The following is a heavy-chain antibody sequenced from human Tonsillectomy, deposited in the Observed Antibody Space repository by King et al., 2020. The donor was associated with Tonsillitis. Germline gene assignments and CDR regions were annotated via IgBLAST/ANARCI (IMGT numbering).Heavy chain of an antibody. V-gene: IGHV1-2*02. CDR2: INPDSGDT. CDR1: GYTFTGYY. CDR3: TSISFEHFDY. Sequence: QLVQSGAEVRKPGASVRVSCKASGYTFTGYYMHWVRQAPGQGLEWMGWINPDSGDTNYAQKFQDRVNMTRDTSISTAYLELRRLTSDDTAIYYCTSISFEHFDYWGQGTLVTVSS. J-gene: IGHJ4*02. D-gene: IGHD3-9*01.